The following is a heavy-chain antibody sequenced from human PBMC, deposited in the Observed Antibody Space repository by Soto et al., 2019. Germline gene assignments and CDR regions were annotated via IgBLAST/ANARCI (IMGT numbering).Heavy chain of an antibody. J-gene: IGHJ6*02. CDR1: GGSISSGGYY. CDR3: ARELRFGEDYYGMDV. Sequence: QVQLQESGPGLVKPSQTLSLTCTVSGGSISSGGYYWSWIRQHPGKGLEWIGYIYYSVSTYYNPSLKSRVTISVDTSKNQFALKLSSVTAADTAVYYCARELRFGEDYYGMDVWGQGTTVTVSS. CDR2: IYYSVST. V-gene: IGHV4-31*03. D-gene: IGHD3-10*01.